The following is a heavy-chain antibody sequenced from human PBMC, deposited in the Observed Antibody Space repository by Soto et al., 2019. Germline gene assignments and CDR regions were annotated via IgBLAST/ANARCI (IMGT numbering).Heavy chain of an antibody. CDR1: GGSFSGYY. CDR2: INHSGST. V-gene: IGHV4-34*01. J-gene: IGHJ4*02. Sequence: PSETLSLTCAVYGGSFSGYYWTWIRQPPGTGLEWIGEINHSGSTNYNPSLKSRVTISVDTSKNQFSLYLQMNSLRGEDTAVYYCAILAHGKFDYWGQGALVTVSS. D-gene: IGHD1-26*01. CDR3: AILAHGKFDY.